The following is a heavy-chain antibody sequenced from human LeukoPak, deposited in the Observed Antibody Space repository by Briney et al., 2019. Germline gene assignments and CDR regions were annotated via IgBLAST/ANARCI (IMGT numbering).Heavy chain of an antibody. Sequence: GGSLRLSCAASGFTFSSYWMSWVRQAPGKGLEWVANIKQDGSEKYYADSVKGRFTISRDNSKNTLYLQMNSLRAEDTAVYYCAKERGYSYGLGYWGQGTLVTVSS. J-gene: IGHJ4*02. V-gene: IGHV3-7*04. CDR2: IKQDGSEK. D-gene: IGHD5-18*01. CDR1: GFTFSSYW. CDR3: AKERGYSYGLGY.